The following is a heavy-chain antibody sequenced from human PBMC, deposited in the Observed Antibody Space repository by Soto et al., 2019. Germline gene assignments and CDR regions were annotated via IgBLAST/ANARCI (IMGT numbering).Heavy chain of an antibody. CDR1: GFTFSNDW. Sequence: EVQVVESGGGLVQPGGSLRLSCAASGFTFSNDWMTWVRQAAGKGLEWVANIKEDGSEKYYADSVKGRFTISRDNAKNSLYLQMRDLGVEATALYYCARDAGDSWGQGTLVTVSS. V-gene: IGHV3-7*01. CDR2: IKEDGSEK. J-gene: IGHJ5*01. CDR3: ARDAGDS.